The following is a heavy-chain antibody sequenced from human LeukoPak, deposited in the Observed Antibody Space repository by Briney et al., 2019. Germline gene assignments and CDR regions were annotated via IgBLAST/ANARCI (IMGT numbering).Heavy chain of an antibody. CDR3: ARDRRSGYSGYDYYYYYYMDV. CDR2: IYYSGST. Sequence: PSETLPLTCTVSGVPINSSSYYWGWIRQPPGKGLEWIGSIYYSGSTYYNPSLKSRVTISVDTSKNQFSLKLSSVTAADTAVYYCARDRRSGYSGYDYYYYYYMDVWGKGTTVTVSS. D-gene: IGHD5-12*01. V-gene: IGHV4-39*07. CDR1: GVPINSSSYY. J-gene: IGHJ6*03.